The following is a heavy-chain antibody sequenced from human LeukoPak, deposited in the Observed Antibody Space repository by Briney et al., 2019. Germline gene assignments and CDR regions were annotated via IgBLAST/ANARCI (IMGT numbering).Heavy chain of an antibody. J-gene: IGHJ6*02. V-gene: IGHV3-13*01. D-gene: IGHD2-2*01. CDR1: GLTFSNYD. CDR2: FHTAGDT. CDR3: ARGSCSSSSCYERLNGLDV. Sequence: GGSLRLSCAASGLTFSNYDMHWVRQATGKGLGWVSAFHTAGDTHYSGSVKGRFATSRENAKNSFYLQMNNLRAGDTAVYYCARGSCSSSSCYERLNGLDVWGQGTPVTVSS.